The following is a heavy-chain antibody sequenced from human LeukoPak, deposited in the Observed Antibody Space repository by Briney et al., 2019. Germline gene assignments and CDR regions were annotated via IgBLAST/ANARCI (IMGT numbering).Heavy chain of an antibody. CDR1: GFTFSSYS. CDR3: ARDEGGGAFDI. V-gene: IGHV3-21*01. Sequence: GGSLRLSCAASGFTFSSYSMNWVRQAPGKGLEWVSSISSSSSYIYYADSVKGRFTISRDNAKNSLYLQMNSLRAEDTAVYYCARDEGGGAFDIWGQGTMVTVSS. D-gene: IGHD1-26*01. J-gene: IGHJ3*02. CDR2: ISSSSSYI.